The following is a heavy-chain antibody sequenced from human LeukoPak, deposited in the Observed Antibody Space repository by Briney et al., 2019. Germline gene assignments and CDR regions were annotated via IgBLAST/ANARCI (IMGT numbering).Heavy chain of an antibody. CDR1: GGSISSSSYY. D-gene: IGHD3-3*01. J-gene: IGHJ3*02. CDR2: IYYSGST. CDR3: ARGRRRQNYDFWSDIGDDI. Sequence: SETLSLTCTVSGGSISSSSYYWGWIRQPPGKGLEWIGSIYYSGSTYYNPSLKSRVTISVDTSKNQFSLKLSSVTAADTAVYYCARGRRRQNYDFWSDIGDDIWGQGTMVTVSS. V-gene: IGHV4-39*07.